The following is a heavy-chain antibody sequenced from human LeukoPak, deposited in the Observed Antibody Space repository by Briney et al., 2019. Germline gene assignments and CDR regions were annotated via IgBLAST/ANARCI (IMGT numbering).Heavy chain of an antibody. J-gene: IGHJ5*02. Sequence: GRSLRLSCAASGFTFSSYGMHWVRQAPGKGLEWVAVISYDGSNKYYADSVKGRFTISRDNSKNTLHLQMNSLRAEDTAVYYCAKNTGIVGAARNWFDPWGQGTLVTVSS. CDR1: GFTFSSYG. D-gene: IGHD1-26*01. CDR3: AKNTGIVGAARNWFDP. CDR2: ISYDGSNK. V-gene: IGHV3-30*18.